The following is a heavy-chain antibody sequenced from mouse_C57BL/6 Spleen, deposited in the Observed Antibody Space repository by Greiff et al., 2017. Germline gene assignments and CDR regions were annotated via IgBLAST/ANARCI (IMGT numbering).Heavy chain of an antibody. J-gene: IGHJ4*01. D-gene: IGHD4-1*01. CDR2: ISNGGGST. V-gene: IGHV5-12*01. CDR1: GFTFSDYY. CDR3: ARRGTGYAMDD. Sequence: EVQVVESGGGLVQPGGSLKLSCAASGFTFSDYYMYWVRQTPEKRLEWVAYISNGGGSTYYPDTVKGRFTISRDNAKNTLYLQMSRLKSEDTAMYYCARRGTGYAMDDWGQGTSVTVSS.